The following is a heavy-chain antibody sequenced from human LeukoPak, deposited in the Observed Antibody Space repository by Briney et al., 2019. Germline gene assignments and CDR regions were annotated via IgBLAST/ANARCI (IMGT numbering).Heavy chain of an antibody. CDR1: GGSISSYY. Sequence: SETLSLTCTVSGGSISSYYWSWIRQPPGKGLEWIGYIYYSGSTNYNPSLKSRVTISVDTSKNQFSLKLSSVTAEDTAVYYCARASPIEWFGEGRGAFDIWGQGTMVTVSS. D-gene: IGHD3-10*01. CDR3: ARASPIEWFGEGRGAFDI. CDR2: IYYSGST. J-gene: IGHJ3*02. V-gene: IGHV4-59*01.